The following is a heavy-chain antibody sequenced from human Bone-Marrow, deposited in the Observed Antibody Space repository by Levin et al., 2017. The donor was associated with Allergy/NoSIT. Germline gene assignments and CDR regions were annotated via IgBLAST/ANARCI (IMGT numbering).Heavy chain of an antibody. CDR2: IQTKSDGGTT. J-gene: IGHJ6*02. V-gene: IGHV3-15*01. D-gene: IGHD6-19*01. Sequence: HGESLKISCAASGFTFTNAWMNWVRQAPGKGLEWVGRIQTKSDGGTTEYAEPVKGRFTISRDDSKNTLYLQMNSLKTEDTAVYYCTTDIQWLHYYYYNLDVWGQGTTVTVSS. CDR3: TTDIQWLHYYYYNLDV. CDR1: GFTFTNAW.